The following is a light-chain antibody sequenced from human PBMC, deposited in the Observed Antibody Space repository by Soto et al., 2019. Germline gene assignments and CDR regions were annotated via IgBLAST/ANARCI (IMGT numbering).Light chain of an antibody. V-gene: IGLV2-8*01. J-gene: IGLJ3*02. CDR3: CSFASSNTWV. CDR2: EVT. CDR1: SSDVGAYNY. Sequence: QSALTQPPSASGSPGQSVTISCTGTSSDVGAYNYVSWYQQHAGKAPKLVIYEVTKRPSGVPDRFSGSKSAYTASLTVSGLQAEDEADYYCCSFASSNTWVFGGGTKLTVL.